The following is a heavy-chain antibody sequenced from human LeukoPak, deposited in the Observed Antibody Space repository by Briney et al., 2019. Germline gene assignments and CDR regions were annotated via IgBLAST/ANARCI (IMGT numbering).Heavy chain of an antibody. CDR3: ATDGMVRGPDAWFDS. Sequence: SETLSLTCNVSGASISSGRYYWSWIRQPAGKGLEWIGRIYSRGSTNYNPSLKSRVTMSVDTSKNQFSLKLSSVTAADTAVYYCATDGMVRGPDAWFDSWGQGTLVTVSS. CDR2: IYSRGST. D-gene: IGHD3-10*01. CDR1: GASISSGRYY. V-gene: IGHV4-61*02. J-gene: IGHJ5*01.